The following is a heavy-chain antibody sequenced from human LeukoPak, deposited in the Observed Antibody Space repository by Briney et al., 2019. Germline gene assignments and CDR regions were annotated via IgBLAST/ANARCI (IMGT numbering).Heavy chain of an antibody. J-gene: IGHJ4*02. V-gene: IGHV4-34*01. Sequence: PSETLSPTCAVYGGSFSGYYWSWIRQPPGKGLEWIGEINHSGSTNYNPSLKSRVTISVDTSKNQFSLKLSSVTAADTAVYYCARGWYCSSTSCYGIDYWGQETLVTVSS. CDR1: GGSFSGYY. CDR2: INHSGST. CDR3: ARGWYCSSTSCYGIDY. D-gene: IGHD2-2*01.